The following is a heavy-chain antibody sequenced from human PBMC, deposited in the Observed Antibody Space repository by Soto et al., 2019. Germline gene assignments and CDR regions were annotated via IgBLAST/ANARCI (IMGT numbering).Heavy chain of an antibody. Sequence: SETLSLTCTVSGGSISSNSYYWAWIRQPPGKGLEWIGNIYYSGTTYYNPSLKSRVTISVDTSKNQFSLKLSSVTAADTAVYYCARPREAGKYYYGVDVWGQGTTVTVSS. CDR3: ARPREAGKYYYGVDV. J-gene: IGHJ6*02. V-gene: IGHV4-39*01. CDR1: GGSISSNSYY. CDR2: IYYSGTT. D-gene: IGHD6-19*01.